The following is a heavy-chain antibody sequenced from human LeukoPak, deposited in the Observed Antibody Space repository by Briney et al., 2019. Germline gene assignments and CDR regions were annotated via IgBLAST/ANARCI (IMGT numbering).Heavy chain of an antibody. CDR3: ARSILPAANAIDY. Sequence: PGGSLRLSCAASGFTFSDYYMNRIRQAPGKGLEWISYMSSSGSTISYADSVTGRLTVSRDNAKNSLYLQLNSLRAEDTAVYYCARSILPAANAIDYWGQGTLLTVSS. CDR2: MSSSGSTI. J-gene: IGHJ4*02. CDR1: GFTFSDYY. D-gene: IGHD2-2*01. V-gene: IGHV3-11*04.